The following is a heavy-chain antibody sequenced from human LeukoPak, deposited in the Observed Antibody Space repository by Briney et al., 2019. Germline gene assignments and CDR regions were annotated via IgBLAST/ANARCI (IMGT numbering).Heavy chain of an antibody. D-gene: IGHD3-16*01. J-gene: IGHJ4*02. CDR1: EFTSSNYW. CDR3: ASALSD. V-gene: IGHV3-74*01. Sequence: PGGSLRLSCAASEFTSSNYWMHWVRQAPGKGLVWVSRINSDGSSTSYADSVKGRFTISRDNAKSTLYLQMNGLRAEDTAVYYCASALSDWGQGTLVTVSS. CDR2: INSDGSST.